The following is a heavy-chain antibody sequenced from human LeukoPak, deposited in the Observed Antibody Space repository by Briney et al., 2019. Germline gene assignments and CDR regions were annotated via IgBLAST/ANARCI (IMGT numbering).Heavy chain of an antibody. Sequence: GGSLRLSCAASGFTFSSYGMYWVRQAPGRGLEWVSGISWNSDNIDYADSVKGRFTISRDNANNSLYLQMTSLRPEDTALYYCVKDKDGYYYYMDVWGKGSSVTISS. CDR1: GFTFSSYG. D-gene: IGHD4-17*01. CDR3: VKDKDGYYYYMDV. J-gene: IGHJ6*03. V-gene: IGHV3-9*01. CDR2: ISWNSDNI.